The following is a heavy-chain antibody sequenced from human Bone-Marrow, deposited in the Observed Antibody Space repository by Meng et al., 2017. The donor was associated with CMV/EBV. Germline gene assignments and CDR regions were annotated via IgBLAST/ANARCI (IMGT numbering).Heavy chain of an antibody. CDR1: GGSFSGYF. J-gene: IGHJ5*02. CDR3: ARVARGGRGVPFDP. CDR2: INYSENT. V-gene: IGHV4-34*01. Sequence: SETLSLTCAVYGGSFSGYFWSWIRQPPGKGLEWIGEINYSENTNYNASLKSRVIMSVDTSKEHFSLRLSSVTAADTAVYYCARVARGGRGVPFDPWGQGALVTVSS. D-gene: IGHD3-16*01.